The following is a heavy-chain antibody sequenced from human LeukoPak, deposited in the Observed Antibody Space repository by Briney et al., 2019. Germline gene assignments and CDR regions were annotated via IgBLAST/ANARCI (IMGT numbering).Heavy chain of an antibody. Sequence: GRSLRLSCAASGFTFSSYAMHWVRQAPGKGLEWVAVISYGGSNKYYADSVKGRFTISRDNSKNTLYLQMNSLRAEDTAVYYCARAKYYDILTGRRGYYYYGMDVWGKGTTVTVSS. J-gene: IGHJ6*04. CDR1: GFTFSSYA. CDR2: ISYGGSNK. D-gene: IGHD3-9*01. V-gene: IGHV3-30*04. CDR3: ARAKYYDILTGRRGYYYYGMDV.